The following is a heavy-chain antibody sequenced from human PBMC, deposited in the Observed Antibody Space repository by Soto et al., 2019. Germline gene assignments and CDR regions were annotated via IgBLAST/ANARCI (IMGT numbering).Heavy chain of an antibody. J-gene: IGHJ4*02. V-gene: IGHV3-23*01. CDR3: AKADGEQWLIPHLDN. Sequence: EVQLLESGGGVVQPGGSLRLSCEASGFNFKKFAMGWVRQAPGEGLEWVSGISCCGGSTSYADSVKGRFTLARDDSKNTLSLHLNSLRFEETARYFCAKADGEQWLIPHLDNWGQGTLVTVS. D-gene: IGHD6-19*01. CDR2: ISCCGGST. CDR1: GFNFKKFA.